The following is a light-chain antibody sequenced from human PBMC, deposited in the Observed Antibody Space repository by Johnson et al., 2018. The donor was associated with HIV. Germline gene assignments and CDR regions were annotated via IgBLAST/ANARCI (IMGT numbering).Light chain of an antibody. CDR1: SSNIGNNY. CDR2: DNN. V-gene: IGLV1-51*01. Sequence: QSVLTQPPSVSAAPGQKVTISCSGSSSNIGNNYVSWYQQLPGTAPKLLIYDNNKRPSGIPDRFSGSKYGTSATLGINGLQTGDEADYYCGTWDSSLSANVFGTVTKVTVL. CDR3: GTWDSSLSANV. J-gene: IGLJ1*01.